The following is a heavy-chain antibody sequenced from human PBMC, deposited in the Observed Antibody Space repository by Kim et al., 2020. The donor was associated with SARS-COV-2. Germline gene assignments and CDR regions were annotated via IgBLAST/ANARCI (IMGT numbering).Heavy chain of an antibody. CDR2: IWYDGSNK. V-gene: IGHV3-33*01. Sequence: GGSLRLSCAASGFTFSSYGMHWVRQAPGKGLEWVAVIWYDGSNKYYADSVKGRFTISRDNSKNTLYLQMNSLRAEDTAVYYCARTWNDYGDPRGYYYYYGMDVWGQGTTVTVSS. D-gene: IGHD4-17*01. CDR3: ARTWNDYGDPRGYYYYYGMDV. CDR1: GFTFSSYG. J-gene: IGHJ6*02.